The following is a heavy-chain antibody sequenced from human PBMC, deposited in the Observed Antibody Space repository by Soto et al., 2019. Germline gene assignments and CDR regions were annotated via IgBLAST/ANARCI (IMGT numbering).Heavy chain of an antibody. V-gene: IGHV4-59*01. D-gene: IGHD3-10*01. CDR3: ARATSYRNWFDP. CDR2: VYSTGNT. J-gene: IGHJ5*02. CDR1: GGSISSYY. Sequence: SETLSLTCTVSGGSISSYYWSWIRQPPGGGLEWIGYVYSTGNTNYNPSLTSRVTISVDTSKSQFSLNLSSVTAADTAVYYCARATSYRNWFDPWGQGTLVTVSS.